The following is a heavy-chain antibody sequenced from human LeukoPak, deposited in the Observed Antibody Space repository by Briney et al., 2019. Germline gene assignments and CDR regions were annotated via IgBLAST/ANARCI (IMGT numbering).Heavy chain of an antibody. CDR2: ISSSSSTI. CDR1: GFTFSSYS. D-gene: IGHD1/OR15-1a*01. V-gene: IGHV3-48*01. J-gene: IGHJ4*02. CDR3: ARAPNMRKGTKVEHRFDY. Sequence: PGGSLRLSCAASGFTFSSYSMNWVRQAPGKGLEWVSYISSSSSTIYYADSVKGRFTISRDNAKNSLYLQMNSLRAEDTAVYYCARAPNMRKGTKVEHRFDYWGQGTLVTVSS.